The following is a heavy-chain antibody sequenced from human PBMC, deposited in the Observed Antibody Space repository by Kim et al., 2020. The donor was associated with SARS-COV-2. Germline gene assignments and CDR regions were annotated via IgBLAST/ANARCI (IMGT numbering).Heavy chain of an antibody. Sequence: IYYADAVKGRCTISRDNAKNSLYLQMNSLRAEDTTGYYCARGDRSTSVGPWGQGTLVTVSS. CDR2: I. CDR3: ARGDRSTSVGP. J-gene: IGHJ5*02. D-gene: IGHD2-2*01. V-gene: IGHV3-11*04.